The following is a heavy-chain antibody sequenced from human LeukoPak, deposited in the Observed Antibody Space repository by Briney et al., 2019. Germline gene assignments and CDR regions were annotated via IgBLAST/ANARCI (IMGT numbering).Heavy chain of an antibody. Sequence: GGSLRLSCAASGFTFSSYWIHWVRQGPGKGLVWVSRINTDGSSTTYADSVKGRFTISRDNAKNTLYLQMNSLRAEDTAVYYCARGGSPPEALGDAFGIWGRGTMVTVSS. J-gene: IGHJ3*02. CDR2: INTDGSST. CDR1: GFTFSSYW. V-gene: IGHV3-74*01. CDR3: ARGGSPPEALGDAFGI. D-gene: IGHD1-26*01.